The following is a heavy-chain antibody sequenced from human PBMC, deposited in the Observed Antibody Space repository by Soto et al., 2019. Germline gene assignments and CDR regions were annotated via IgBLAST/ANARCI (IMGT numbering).Heavy chain of an antibody. J-gene: IGHJ4*02. CDR1: DDSINSDIYY. D-gene: IGHD3-9*01. V-gene: IGHV4-39*01. CDR3: ARLEGLATISYYFDF. CDR2: IYYRGND. Sequence: QLQLQESGPGLVKPSETLSLTCSVSDDSINSDIYYWGWIRQPPGKGLEWIGSIYYRGNDDYNPSLQTRVTISLDKSKSQFSLKLNSVTASDSAVYFCARLEGLATISYYFDFWGPGALVTVSS.